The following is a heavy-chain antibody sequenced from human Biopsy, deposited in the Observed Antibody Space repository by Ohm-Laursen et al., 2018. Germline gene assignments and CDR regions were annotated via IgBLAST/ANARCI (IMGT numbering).Heavy chain of an antibody. CDR1: GDSISSYY. Sequence: GTLSLTCTVSGDSISSYYWSWIRQPPGKGLQWVGYVYYTGSTDYNPSLQSRVTISVDTSKNHFSLRLRSVTPADTAIYYCARDRGYYSDRTVPGYFDLWGRGTLVTVSS. J-gene: IGHJ2*01. V-gene: IGHV4-59*01. CDR3: ARDRGYYSDRTVPGYFDL. D-gene: IGHD3-22*01. CDR2: VYYTGST.